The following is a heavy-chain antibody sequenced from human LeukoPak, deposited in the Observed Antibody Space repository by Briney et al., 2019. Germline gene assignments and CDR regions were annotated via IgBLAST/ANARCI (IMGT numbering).Heavy chain of an antibody. Sequence: PGGSLRLSCAASGFTFSSYSMNWVRQAPGKGLEWVSAISSSSSYIYYADSVKGRFTISRDNAKNSLYLQMNSLRAEDTAVYYCARDRLPGLTGYYSPFDYWGQGTLVTVPS. CDR3: ARDRLPGLTGYYSPFDY. V-gene: IGHV3-21*01. D-gene: IGHD3-9*01. J-gene: IGHJ4*02. CDR2: ISSSSSYI. CDR1: GFTFSSYS.